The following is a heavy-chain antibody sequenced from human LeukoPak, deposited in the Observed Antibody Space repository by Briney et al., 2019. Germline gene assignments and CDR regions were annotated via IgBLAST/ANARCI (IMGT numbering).Heavy chain of an antibody. D-gene: IGHD6-13*01. CDR1: GYSFTSYW. Sequence: GESLKISCKGSGYSFTSYWIGWVRQIPGKGLEWVGIIYPGDSDTRYSPSFQGQVTISADKSISTAYLQWSSLKASDTAMYYCARRSYSSTYWFDPWGQGTLVTVSS. CDR3: ARRSYSSTYWFDP. V-gene: IGHV5-51*01. J-gene: IGHJ5*02. CDR2: IYPGDSDT.